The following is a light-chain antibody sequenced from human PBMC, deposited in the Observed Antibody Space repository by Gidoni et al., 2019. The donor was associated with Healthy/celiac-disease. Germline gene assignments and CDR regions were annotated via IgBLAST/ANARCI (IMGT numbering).Light chain of an antibody. J-gene: IGKJ3*01. V-gene: IGKV1-39*01. CDR1: QSISSY. Sequence: DIQMTQSPSSLSASVGDRVTITFRASQSISSYLTWYQQSPGKAPKLLIYAASILQSGVPSRFSGSGSGTDFTLTISSLQPEDFATYYCQQSYSTLIFTFGPGTKVDIK. CDR3: QQSYSTLIFT. CDR2: AAS.